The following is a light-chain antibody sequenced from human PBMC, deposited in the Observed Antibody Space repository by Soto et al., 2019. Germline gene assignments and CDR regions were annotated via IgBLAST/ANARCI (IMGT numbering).Light chain of an antibody. CDR2: YAS. V-gene: IGKV1-5*01. J-gene: IGKJ2*01. Sequence: DIQMTQSPSTLSASVGDRVTITCRASQTISDWLAWYQQIPGKAPRLLIYYASTLQSGVPSRFSGSGSGTEFTLTISSLQPDDFATYYCQEYKSATFGQGTKLEIK. CDR1: QTISDW. CDR3: QEYKSAT.